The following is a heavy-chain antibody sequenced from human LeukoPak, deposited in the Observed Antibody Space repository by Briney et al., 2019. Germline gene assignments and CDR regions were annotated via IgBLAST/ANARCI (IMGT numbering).Heavy chain of an antibody. CDR1: GYDFTGYW. Sequence: GESLKISCKCSGYDFTGYWMSWVRQMPGKGLEWMGRIDPRGSYTNYSPSFGGHVTLSADKPIHPAYLQWSSLKASHTAIYYCARLATFRDGFDIWGQGTMVTVSS. J-gene: IGHJ3*02. D-gene: IGHD5-12*01. CDR2: IDPRGSYT. V-gene: IGHV5-10-1*01. CDR3: ARLATFRDGFDI.